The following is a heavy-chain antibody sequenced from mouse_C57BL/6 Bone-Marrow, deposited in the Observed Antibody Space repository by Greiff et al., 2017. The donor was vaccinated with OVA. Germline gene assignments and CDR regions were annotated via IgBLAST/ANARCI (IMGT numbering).Heavy chain of an antibody. D-gene: IGHD1-1*01. V-gene: IGHV1-53*01. CDR3: AGGLLRAY. CDR2: LNPSTGDP. J-gene: IGHJ3*01. Sequence: QVQLQQPGTELVKPGASVKLSCKASGYTFTSYWMHWVQPRPGQGLEWLGTLNPSTGDPNYNEKFKIKDTLNVDKSSSTADMQLSSLTADDSAVYYCAGGLLRAYWGQGTLVTVSA. CDR1: GYTFTSYW.